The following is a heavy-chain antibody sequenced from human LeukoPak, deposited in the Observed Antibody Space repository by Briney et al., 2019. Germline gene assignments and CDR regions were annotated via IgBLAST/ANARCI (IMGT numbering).Heavy chain of an antibody. Sequence: SETLSLTCTVSGGSIGSYYWSWIRQPPGKGLEWIGYIYYSGSTNYNPSLKSRVTISVDTSKNQFSLKLSSVTAADTAVYYCARGVPRYYDFWSGYYAADLDAFDIWGQGTMVTVSS. CDR1: GGSIGSYY. V-gene: IGHV4-59*01. CDR2: IYYSGST. J-gene: IGHJ3*02. D-gene: IGHD3-3*01. CDR3: ARGVPRYYDFWSGYYAADLDAFDI.